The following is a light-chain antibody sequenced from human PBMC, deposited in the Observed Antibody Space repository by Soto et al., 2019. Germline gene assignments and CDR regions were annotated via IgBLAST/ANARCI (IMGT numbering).Light chain of an antibody. CDR1: SGHSSYI. Sequence: QAVVTQSSSASASLGSSVKLTCTLDSGHSSYIIAWHQQQPGKAPRYLMKLEGSGSYNKGSGVPDRFSGSSSGADRYLTISNLQSEDEADYYCETWDSSTRVFGGGTKLTVL. V-gene: IGLV4-60*03. J-gene: IGLJ3*02. CDR3: ETWDSSTRV. CDR2: LEGSGSY.